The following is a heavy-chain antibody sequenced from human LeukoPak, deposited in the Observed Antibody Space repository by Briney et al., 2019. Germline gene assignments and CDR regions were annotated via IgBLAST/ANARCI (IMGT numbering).Heavy chain of an antibody. V-gene: IGHV3-7*01. CDR3: ASTQTLDY. CDR1: GFTFSDYY. D-gene: IGHD2/OR15-2a*01. J-gene: IGHJ4*02. CDR2: IKHDESEK. Sequence: PGGSLRLSCAASGFTFSDYYMSWVRQAPGKGLEWVANIKHDESEKYYVDSVKGRFTISRDNAKNLLYLQMNSLRAEDTAVYYCASTQTLDYWGQGTLVTVSS.